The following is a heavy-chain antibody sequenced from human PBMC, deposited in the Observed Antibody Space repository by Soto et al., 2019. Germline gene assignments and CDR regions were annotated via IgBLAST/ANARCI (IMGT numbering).Heavy chain of an antibody. Sequence: GGSLRLSCAASGFTFSTYWMSWVRQAPGKGLEWVANIKEDGSEKYYVDSVEGRFTISRDNAKNSLYLQMTSLRAEDTAPYYCARGWGYFDSSGFPYLYAMDVWGQGTTVTVSS. D-gene: IGHD3-22*01. J-gene: IGHJ6*02. CDR1: GFTFSTYW. V-gene: IGHV3-7*01. CDR3: ARGWGYFDSSGFPYLYAMDV. CDR2: IKEDGSEK.